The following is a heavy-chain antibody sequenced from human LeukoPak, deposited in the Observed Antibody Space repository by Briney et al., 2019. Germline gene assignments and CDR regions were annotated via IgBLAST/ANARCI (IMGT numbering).Heavy chain of an antibody. Sequence: GRSLRLSCAASGFTFSSSGMHLLRQAPGKGLEWVAVIWYDGSNKYYADSVKGRFTISRDNSKNTLYLQMNSLRAEGTAVYYCARDSSERAHWGQGTLVTVSS. D-gene: IGHD6-6*01. CDR1: GFTFSSSG. CDR2: IWYDGSNK. J-gene: IGHJ4*02. CDR3: ARDSSERAH. V-gene: IGHV3-33*01.